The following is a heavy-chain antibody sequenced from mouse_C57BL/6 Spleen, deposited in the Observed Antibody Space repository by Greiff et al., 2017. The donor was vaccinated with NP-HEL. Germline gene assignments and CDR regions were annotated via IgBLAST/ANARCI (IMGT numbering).Heavy chain of an antibody. CDR2: IDPSDSYT. D-gene: IGHD1-1*01. CDR1: GYTFTSYW. J-gene: IGHJ2*01. Sequence: QVQLQQPGAELVKPGASVKLSCKASGYTFTSYWMQWVKQRPGQGLEWIGEIDPSDSYTNYNQKFKGKATLTVDTSSSTAYMQLSSLTSEDSAVYYCARVAVTTVVYFDYWGQGTTLTVSS. CDR3: ARVAVTTVVYFDY. V-gene: IGHV1-50*01.